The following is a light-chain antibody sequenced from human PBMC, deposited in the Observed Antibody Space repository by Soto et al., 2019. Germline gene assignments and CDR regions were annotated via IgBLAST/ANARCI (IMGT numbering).Light chain of an antibody. CDR3: CSYAGSNWGYV. CDR2: KVS. Sequence: QSVLTQPASVSGSPGQSITISCTGTSSDIGGYHLVSWYQHQSGKAPKLIIYKVSQWPSGVSDRFSASKSGNTASLTIFGLQAEDEADYYCCSYAGSNWGYVFGTGTKVTVL. CDR1: SSDIGGYHL. J-gene: IGLJ1*01. V-gene: IGLV2-23*02.